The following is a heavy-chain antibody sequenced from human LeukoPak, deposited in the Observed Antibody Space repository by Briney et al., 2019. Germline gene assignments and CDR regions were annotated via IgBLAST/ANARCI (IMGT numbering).Heavy chain of an antibody. Sequence: ASVKVSCKASGYPFDNFGLTWVRQAPGQGLEWMGWISAYNGNTHYAQKFRGRLTMTTDTSTTTAYLELGSLKPDDTAVYYCARDRLGGDLTGESLYWGQGTLVTVSS. CDR1: GYPFDNFG. CDR3: ARDRLGGDLTGESLY. V-gene: IGHV1-18*01. J-gene: IGHJ4*02. CDR2: ISAYNGNT. D-gene: IGHD4-17*01.